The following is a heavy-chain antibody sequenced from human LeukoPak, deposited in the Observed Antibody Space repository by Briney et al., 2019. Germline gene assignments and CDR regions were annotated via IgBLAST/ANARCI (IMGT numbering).Heavy chain of an antibody. D-gene: IGHD2-15*01. Sequence: GGSLRLSCVASGFTFNSYWMSWVRQAPEKGLEWLANIRQDGSDKQYVDSVKGRFTIPRDNAKNSLYLQMNSLSAEDTAVYYCARHSRGSPIDDWDQGTLVTVSS. CDR2: IRQDGSDK. V-gene: IGHV3-7*01. CDR3: ARHSRGSPIDD. J-gene: IGHJ4*02. CDR1: GFTFNSYW.